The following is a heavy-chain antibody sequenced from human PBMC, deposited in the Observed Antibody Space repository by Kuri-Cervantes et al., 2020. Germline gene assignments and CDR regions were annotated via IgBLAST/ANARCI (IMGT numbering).Heavy chain of an antibody. CDR2: IYSGGST. V-gene: IGHV3-53*01. CDR1: GFAFSSYS. CDR3: ARVEWATIYFDY. J-gene: IGHJ4*02. D-gene: IGHD1-26*01. Sequence: GESLKISCAASGFAFSSYSMNWVRQAPGKGLEWVSVIYSGGSTYYADSVKGRFTISRDNSKNTLYLQMNSLRAEDTAVYYCARVEWATIYFDYWGQGTLVTVSS.